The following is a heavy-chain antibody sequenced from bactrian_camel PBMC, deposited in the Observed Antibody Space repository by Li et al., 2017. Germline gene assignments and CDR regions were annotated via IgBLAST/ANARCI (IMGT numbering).Heavy chain of an antibody. Sequence: HVQLVESGGGSVQAGGSLRLSCSAAAYRSRRDCMGWFRQAPGKESEGVADIDSAGTTRYADSVKGRFTISQDNAKNTLYLQMNSLKPEDTAMYYCAAEAVRCYPGTWIYPTSYHYWGQGTQVTVS. CDR1: AYRSRRDC. D-gene: IGHD1*01. CDR3: AAEAVRCYPGTWIYPTSYHY. CDR2: IDSAGTT. V-gene: IGHV3S53*01. J-gene: IGHJ4*01.